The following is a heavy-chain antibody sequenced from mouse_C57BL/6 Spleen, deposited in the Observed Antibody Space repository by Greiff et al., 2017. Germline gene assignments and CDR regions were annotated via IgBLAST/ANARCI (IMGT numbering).Heavy chain of an antibody. J-gene: IGHJ4*01. D-gene: IGHD2-5*01. CDR1: GYAFTNYL. V-gene: IGHV1-54*01. CDR2: INPGSGGT. Sequence: QVQLQQSGAELVRPGTSVKVSCKASGYAFTNYLIEWVKQRPGQGLEWIGVINPGSGGTNYNEKFKGKATLTADKSSSTAYMQLSSLPSEDSAVYICAREGYSNYYAMDYWGQGTSVTVSS. CDR3: AREGYSNYYAMDY.